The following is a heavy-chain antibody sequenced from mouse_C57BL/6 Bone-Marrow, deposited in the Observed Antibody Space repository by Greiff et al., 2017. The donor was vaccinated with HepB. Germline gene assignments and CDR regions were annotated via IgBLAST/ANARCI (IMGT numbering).Heavy chain of an antibody. Sequence: VQLQQSGPVLVKPGASVKMSCKASGYTFTDYYMNWVKQSHGKSLEWIGVINPYNGGTSYNQKFKGKATLTVDKSSSTAYMELNSLTSEDSAVYYCARCYGAMDYWGQGTSVTVSS. V-gene: IGHV1-19*01. CDR2: INPYNGGT. CDR3: ARCYGAMDY. J-gene: IGHJ4*01. D-gene: IGHD1-1*02. CDR1: GYTFTDYY.